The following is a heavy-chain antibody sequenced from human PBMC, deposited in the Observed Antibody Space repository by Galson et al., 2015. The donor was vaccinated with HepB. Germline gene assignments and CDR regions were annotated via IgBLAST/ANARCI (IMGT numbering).Heavy chain of an antibody. V-gene: IGHV3-23*05. D-gene: IGHD3-9*01. CDR1: GFALSTSA. Sequence: LRLSCAASGFALSTSAVTWIRQAPGKGLEWVSSINLSGQSTYYADSVKGRSTISRDTSKNTVSLHLRNLRAEDTAIYYCAKGAGAQSDFCTAYYNGGYFDVWGRGTLVTVSS. CDR2: INLSGQST. CDR3: AKGAGAQSDFCTAYYNGGYFDV. J-gene: IGHJ2*01.